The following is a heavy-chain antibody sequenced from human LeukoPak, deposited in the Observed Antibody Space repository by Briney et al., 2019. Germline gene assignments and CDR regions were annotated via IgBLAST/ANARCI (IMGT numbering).Heavy chain of an antibody. Sequence: PGGSLRLSCAASRFTFSSYDMHWVRQAPGKGLEWVAVISYDGSNKYYADSVKGRFTISRDNSKNTLYLQMNSLRAEDTALYYCARDLLSHYGSGSTDYWGQGTLVTASS. CDR2: ISYDGSNK. D-gene: IGHD3-10*01. CDR3: ARDLLSHYGSGSTDY. J-gene: IGHJ4*02. CDR1: RFTFSSYD. V-gene: IGHV3-30*12.